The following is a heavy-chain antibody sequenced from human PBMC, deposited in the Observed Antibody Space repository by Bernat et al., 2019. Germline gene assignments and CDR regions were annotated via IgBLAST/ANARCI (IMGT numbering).Heavy chain of an antibody. J-gene: IGHJ3*02. V-gene: IGHV1-2*06. CDR2: INPNSGGT. D-gene: IGHD4-17*01. Sequence: QVQLVQSGAEVKKPGASVKVSCKASGYTFTGYYMHWVRQAPGQGLEWMGRINPNSGGTNYAQKFQGRVTMTRDTSISIAYMELSRLRSDDTAVYYCARDREGYGDPDAFDIWGQGTMVTVSS. CDR1: GYTFTGYY. CDR3: ARDREGYGDPDAFDI.